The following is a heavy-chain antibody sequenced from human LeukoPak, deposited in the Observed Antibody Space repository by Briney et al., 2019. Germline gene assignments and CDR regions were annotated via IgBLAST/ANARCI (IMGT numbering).Heavy chain of an antibody. CDR1: GYTFTSYY. CDR2: INPNSGGT. CDR3: ARAGYSSSYYIAGDWYFDL. V-gene: IGHV1-2*02. D-gene: IGHD6-13*01. J-gene: IGHJ2*01. Sequence: GASVKVSCKASGYTFTSYYMHWVRQAPGQGLEWMGWINPNSGGTNYAQKFQGRVTMTRDTSISTAYMELSRLRSDDTAVYYCARAGYSSSYYIAGDWYFDLWGRGTLVTVSS.